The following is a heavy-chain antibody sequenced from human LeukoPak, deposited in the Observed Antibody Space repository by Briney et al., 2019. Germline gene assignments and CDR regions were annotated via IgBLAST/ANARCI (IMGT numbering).Heavy chain of an antibody. Sequence: GGSLRLSCAASGFTFSSYTMNWVRQAPGEGLEWVSYITSVSSILSYADSVKGRFTISRDNAKNSLYLQMNSLRDEDTAVYYCARDLDWTFDIWGQGTMVTVSS. CDR2: ITSVSSIL. J-gene: IGHJ3*02. CDR3: ARDLDWTFDI. V-gene: IGHV3-48*02. CDR1: GFTFSSYT. D-gene: IGHD1-1*01.